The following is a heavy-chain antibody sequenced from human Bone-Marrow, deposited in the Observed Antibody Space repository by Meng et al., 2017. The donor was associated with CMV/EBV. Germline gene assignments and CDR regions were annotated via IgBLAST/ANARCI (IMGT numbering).Heavy chain of an antibody. CDR1: GGSFSGYS. Sequence: YGGSFSGYSWSWIRQPPGKGLEWIGEINHSGSTNYNPSLKSRVTISVDTSKNQFSLKLSSVTAADTAVYYCARVRKNIVVVGRWFDPWGQGTLVTVSS. J-gene: IGHJ5*02. V-gene: IGHV4-34*01. CDR2: INHSGST. D-gene: IGHD2/OR15-2a*01. CDR3: ARVRKNIVVVGRWFDP.